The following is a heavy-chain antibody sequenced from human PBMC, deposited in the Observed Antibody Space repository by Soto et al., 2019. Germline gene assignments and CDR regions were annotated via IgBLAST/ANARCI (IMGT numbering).Heavy chain of an antibody. J-gene: IGHJ4*02. V-gene: IGHV4-59*01. CDR1: GGSISSYY. CDR2: IYYSGST. D-gene: IGHD2-2*01. CDR3: ARGDCISTSCYDPPDY. Sequence: SETLSLTCTVSGGSISSYYWSWIRQPPGKGLEWIGYIYYSGSTNYNPSLKSRVTISVDTSKNQFSLKLSSVTAADTAVYYCARGDCISTSCYDPPDYWGQGTLVTVSS.